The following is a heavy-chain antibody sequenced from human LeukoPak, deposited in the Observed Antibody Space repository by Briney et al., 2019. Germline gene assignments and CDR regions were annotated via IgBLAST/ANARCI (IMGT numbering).Heavy chain of an antibody. CDR3: AKEHYYYDSTGPYDS. D-gene: IGHD3-22*01. V-gene: IGHV3-7*03. J-gene: IGHJ4*02. CDR1: GFTFSNSW. CDR2: IKQDGSEK. Sequence: PGGSLRLSCAASGFTFSNSWMSWVRQAPGKGLEWVANIKQDGSEKYYVDSVKGRFTISRDNAKNSLYLQMNSLRSEDTALYYCAKEHYYYDSTGPYDSWGQGTLVTVSS.